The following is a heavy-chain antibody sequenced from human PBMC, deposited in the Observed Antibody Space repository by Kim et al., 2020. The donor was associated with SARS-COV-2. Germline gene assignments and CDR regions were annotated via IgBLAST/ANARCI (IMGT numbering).Heavy chain of an antibody. CDR3: AKDRLDLNYSYSSGYFSGGYFLDN. CDR1: GFIFNSYA. Sequence: GGSLRLSCETSGFIFNSYAMSWVRQAPGKGLDWVSGISGDDISTYYADSVKGRFTISRDNSKNTLYLQMNSLRAEDTAVYYCAKDRLDLNYSYSSGYFSGGYFLDNWGQGTVVTVSS. V-gene: IGHV3-23*01. CDR2: ISGDDIST. D-gene: IGHD3-22*01. J-gene: IGHJ4*02.